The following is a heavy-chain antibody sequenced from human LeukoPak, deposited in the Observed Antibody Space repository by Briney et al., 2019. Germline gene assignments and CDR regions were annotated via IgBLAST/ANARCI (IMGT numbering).Heavy chain of an antibody. J-gene: IGHJ3*02. V-gene: IGHV4-59*01. CDR3: ARAVYPGASLAFDI. CDR2: IYYSGST. CDR1: GGPISSYY. D-gene: IGHD1-14*01. Sequence: KPSETLSLTCTVSGGPISSYYWSWIRQPPGKGLEWIGYIYYSGSTNHNPSLKSRVTISVDTSKNQFSLKLSSVTAADTAVYYCARAVYPGASLAFDIWGQGTMVTVSS.